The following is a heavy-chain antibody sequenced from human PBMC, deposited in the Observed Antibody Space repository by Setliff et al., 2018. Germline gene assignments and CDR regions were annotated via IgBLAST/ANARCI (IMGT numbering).Heavy chain of an antibody. J-gene: IGHJ2*01. CDR1: GYNFTGYY. Sequence: ASVKVSCKASGYNFTGYYMYWVRQAPGQGLEWMGRINPNSGGTNYAQKFQGRVSMTRDTSISTAFLELNGLRSDDTAAYYCTKDLKKWLQFGWYFDLWGRGTQVTVSS. CDR3: TKDLKKWLQFGWYFDL. CDR2: INPNSGGT. V-gene: IGHV1-2*06. D-gene: IGHD5-12*01.